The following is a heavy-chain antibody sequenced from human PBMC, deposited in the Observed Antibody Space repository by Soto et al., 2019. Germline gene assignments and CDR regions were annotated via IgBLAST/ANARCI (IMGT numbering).Heavy chain of an antibody. J-gene: IGHJ4*02. Sequence: ASVKVSCKASGYTFTTYDISWVRQATGQGLEWMGWMNPYGGNTGYAQKFQGRVTVTRNTSISTVYMELSGLRPDDTAVYYCARRKERSGPHYFDYWGQGSQVTVS. CDR1: GYTFTTYD. CDR2: MNPYGGNT. D-gene: IGHD6-25*01. V-gene: IGHV1-8*01. CDR3: ARRKERSGPHYFDY.